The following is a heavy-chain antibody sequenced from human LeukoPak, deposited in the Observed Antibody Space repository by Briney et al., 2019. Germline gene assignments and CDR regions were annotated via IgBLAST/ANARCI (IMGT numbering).Heavy chain of an antibody. CDR1: GFMFSNYW. D-gene: IGHD1-26*01. CDR2: IKEDGSEK. J-gene: IGHJ4*02. CDR3: ARAVVGATNY. V-gene: IGHV3-7*04. Sequence: GGSLRLSCAGSGFMFSNYWMTWVRQAPGKGLEWVANIKEDGSEKYYVDSMKGRFTISRDNAKNSLYLQMNSLRAEDTAVYYCARAVVGATNYWGQGTLVTVSS.